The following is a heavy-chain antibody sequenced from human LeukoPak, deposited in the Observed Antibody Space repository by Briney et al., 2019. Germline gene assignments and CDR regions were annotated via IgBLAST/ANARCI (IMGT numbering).Heavy chain of an antibody. CDR2: IIPILGIA. J-gene: IGHJ5*02. Sequence: SVKVSCKASGGTFSSYTISWARQAPGQGLEWMGRIIPILGIANYAQKFQGRVTITADKSTSTAYMELSSLRSEDTAVYYCARDPLLPIVGATEVVGFDPWGQGTLVTVSS. D-gene: IGHD1-26*01. V-gene: IGHV1-69*04. CDR1: GGTFSSYT. CDR3: ARDPLLPIVGATEVVGFDP.